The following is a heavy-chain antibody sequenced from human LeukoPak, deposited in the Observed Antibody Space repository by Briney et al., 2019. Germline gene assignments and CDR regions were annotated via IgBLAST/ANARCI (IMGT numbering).Heavy chain of an antibody. D-gene: IGHD3-22*01. V-gene: IGHV3-23*01. CDR1: GFTFSSYT. CDR2: ITTSDGNT. CDR3: AKDNHYDSSGPFDY. Sequence: GGSLRLSCAASGFTFSSYTMSWVRQAPGKGLEWVSTITTSDGNTYYADSVKGRFTISRDNAKNSLYLQMNSLRAEDTALYYCAKDNHYDSSGPFDYWGQGTLVTVSS. J-gene: IGHJ4*02.